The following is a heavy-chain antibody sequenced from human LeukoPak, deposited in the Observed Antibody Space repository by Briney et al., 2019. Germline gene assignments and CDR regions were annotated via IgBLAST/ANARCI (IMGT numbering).Heavy chain of an antibody. CDR2: ISGSGGST. CDR3: AKGISANYDFWDY. CDR1: GFTFSSYA. V-gene: IGHV3-23*01. J-gene: IGHJ4*02. D-gene: IGHD3-3*01. Sequence: PGGSLRLSCAASGFTFSSYAMSWVRQAPGKGLEWVSAISGSGGSTYYADSVKGRFTISRGNSKNTLYLQMNSLRAEDTAVYYCAKGISANYDFWDYWGQGTLVTVSS.